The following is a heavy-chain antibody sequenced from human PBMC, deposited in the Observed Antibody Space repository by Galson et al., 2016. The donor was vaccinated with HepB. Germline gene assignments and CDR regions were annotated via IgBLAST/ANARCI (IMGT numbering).Heavy chain of an antibody. CDR1: GFTFSTYS. CDR3: ARAMGQYQLLPFAMNV. CDR2: ISSSSSYI. J-gene: IGHJ6*02. D-gene: IGHD2-2*01. V-gene: IGHV3-21*01. Sequence: SLRLSCAASGFTFSTYSMNWVRQAPGKGLEWVSSISSSSSYIYYADSVKGRFTISRDNAKNSLYLHLSSLRVDDTAVYYCARAMGQYQLLPFAMNVWGQGTMVAVSS.